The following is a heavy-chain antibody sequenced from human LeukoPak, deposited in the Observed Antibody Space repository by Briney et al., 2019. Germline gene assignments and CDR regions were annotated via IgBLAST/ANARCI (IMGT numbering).Heavy chain of an antibody. V-gene: IGHV3-15*01. CDR1: GFTFSNAW. CDR3: AKEARFDWLCNY. Sequence: PGGTLRLSCAASGFTFSNAWMSWVRQAPGKGLEWVGRIKSKTDGGTTDYAAPVKGRFTISRDDSKNTLYLQMNSLRAEDTAVYYCAKEARFDWLCNYWGQGTLVTVSS. D-gene: IGHD3-9*01. J-gene: IGHJ4*02. CDR2: IKSKTDGGTT.